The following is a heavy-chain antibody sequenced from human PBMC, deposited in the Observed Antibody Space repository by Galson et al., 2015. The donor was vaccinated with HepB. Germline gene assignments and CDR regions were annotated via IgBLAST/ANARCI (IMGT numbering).Heavy chain of an antibody. Sequence: SVKVSCKASGYTFTSYALSWVRQAPGQGLEWMGWISGYNDNTNYAQKFQGRVTMTTDTSTSAAYMELRSLRSDDTAVYYCARNPSDKGAFDVWGQGTPVTVSS. V-gene: IGHV1-18*01. CDR3: ARNPSDKGAFDV. CDR1: GYTFTSYA. J-gene: IGHJ3*01. D-gene: IGHD1-14*01. CDR2: ISGYNDNT.